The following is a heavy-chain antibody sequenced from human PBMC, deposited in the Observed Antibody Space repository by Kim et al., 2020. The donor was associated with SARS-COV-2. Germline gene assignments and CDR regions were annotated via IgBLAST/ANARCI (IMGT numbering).Heavy chain of an antibody. V-gene: IGHV3-21*01. D-gene: IGHD3-10*01. Sequence: GGSLRLSCAASGFTFSSYSMNWVRQAPGKGLEWVSSISSSSSYIYYADSVKGRFTISRDNAKNSLYLQMNSLRAEDTAVYYCARDRLGYGSGTCFDYWGQGTLVTVSS. J-gene: IGHJ4*02. CDR3: ARDRLGYGSGTCFDY. CDR2: ISSSSSYI. CDR1: GFTFSSYS.